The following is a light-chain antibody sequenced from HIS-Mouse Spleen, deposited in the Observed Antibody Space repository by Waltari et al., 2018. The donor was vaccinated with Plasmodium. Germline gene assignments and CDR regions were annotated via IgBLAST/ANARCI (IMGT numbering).Light chain of an antibody. CDR3: QQYNNWSFT. CDR1: QSVSSN. Sequence: EIVMTQSPATLSVSPGDSATLSCRASQSVSSNLAWYQQNTGQAPRLPIYGASTRATGIPARFSGSGSGTEFTLTISSLQSEDFAVYYCQQYNNWSFTFGPGTKVDIK. J-gene: IGKJ3*01. V-gene: IGKV3-15*01. CDR2: GAS.